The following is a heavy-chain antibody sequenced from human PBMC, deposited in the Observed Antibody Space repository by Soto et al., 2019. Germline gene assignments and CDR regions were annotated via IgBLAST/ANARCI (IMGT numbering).Heavy chain of an antibody. CDR3: ARGYGSGTYYQKWFDP. J-gene: IGHJ5*02. V-gene: IGHV1-46*01. Sequence: ASVKVSCKASGYTFIDYYMHWVRQAPGQGLEWMGIVNPSGAGTSYAQKFRGRVTMTRDTSTSTVYMELSSLRSEDTAVYFCARGYGSGTYYQKWFDPWGEGTLVTAPQ. CDR2: VNPSGAGT. CDR1: GYTFIDYY. D-gene: IGHD3-10*01.